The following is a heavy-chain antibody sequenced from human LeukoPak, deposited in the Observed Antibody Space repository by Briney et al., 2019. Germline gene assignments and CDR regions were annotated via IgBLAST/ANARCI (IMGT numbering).Heavy chain of an antibody. CDR1: GFTFSDYY. V-gene: IGHV3-11*01. Sequence: GGSLRLSCAASGFTFSDYYMSWIRQAPGKGLEWVSYITNSGSTIYYADSVKGRFTISRDNAKNSLYLQMNSLRAEDTALYYCASGGIYYGAAFDFWGQGTLVTVSS. D-gene: IGHD1-26*01. CDR3: ASGGIYYGAAFDF. CDR2: ITNSGSTI. J-gene: IGHJ4*02.